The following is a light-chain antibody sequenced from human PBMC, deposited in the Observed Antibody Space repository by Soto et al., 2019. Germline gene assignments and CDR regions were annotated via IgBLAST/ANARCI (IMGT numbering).Light chain of an antibody. CDR2: DVS. V-gene: IGKV3-20*01. Sequence: EIVLTQSPGTLSLSPGEGATLSCRASQTFSSSYLAWYQQKPGQAPSLLIYDVSRRASGIPDRFSGSGSGTHFTLTISRLEPEDFAVYYCHYYGPSGVTFGPGTKVDIK. CDR3: HYYGPSGVT. CDR1: QTFSSSY. J-gene: IGKJ3*01.